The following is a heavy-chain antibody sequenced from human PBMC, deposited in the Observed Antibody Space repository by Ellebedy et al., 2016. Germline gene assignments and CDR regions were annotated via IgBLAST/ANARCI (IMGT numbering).Heavy chain of an antibody. CDR1: GYTFTTYG. D-gene: IGHD7-27*01. CDR2: IRVYDGHT. V-gene: IGHV1-18*04. Sequence: ASVKVSCKASGYTFTTYGITWVRQAPGQGLEWMGWIRVYDGHTNYAQKFQGRVTMTTDTSARTAYMELRSLRSEDTAVYYCARDRTGDWRGNYYYYGMDVWGQGTTVTVSS. CDR3: ARDRTGDWRGNYYYYGMDV. J-gene: IGHJ6*02.